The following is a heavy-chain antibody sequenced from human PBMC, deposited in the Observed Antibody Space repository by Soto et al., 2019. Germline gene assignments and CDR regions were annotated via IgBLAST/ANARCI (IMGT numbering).Heavy chain of an antibody. CDR2: IFPSDSDT. J-gene: IGHJ5*02. D-gene: IGHD3-22*01. Sequence: GEPLKISCRTSGYRFTSYWIAWVRQMPGKGLEWMGIIFPSDSDTRYSPSFQGQVTIPADRSTSTVFLQWASLKASDTAVYFCARKDKSGYFNWFDPWGQGTLVTVSS. CDR3: ARKDKSGYFNWFDP. V-gene: IGHV5-51*01. CDR1: GYRFTSYW.